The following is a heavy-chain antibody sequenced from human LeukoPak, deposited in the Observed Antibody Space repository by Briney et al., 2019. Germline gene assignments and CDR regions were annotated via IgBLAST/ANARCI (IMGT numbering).Heavy chain of an antibody. CDR3: ARRRFVRGPDVVNPFDY. CDR1: GGSISSTFYY. D-gene: IGHD2-8*01. V-gene: IGHV4-39*01. CDR2: INYSGST. Sequence: SETLSLTCTVSGGSISSTFYYWCWIRQPPGKGLEWIGSINYSGSTYYNPSLKSRVTISVDTSKNQFSLKLSSVTAADTAVYYCARRRFVRGPDVVNPFDYWGQGTLVTVSS. J-gene: IGHJ4*02.